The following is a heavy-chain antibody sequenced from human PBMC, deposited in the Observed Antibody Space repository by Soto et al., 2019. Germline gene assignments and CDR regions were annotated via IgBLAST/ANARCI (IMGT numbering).Heavy chain of an antibody. J-gene: IGHJ6*02. Sequence: QLQLQESGPGLVKPSETLSLTCTVSGGSISSSSYYWGWIRQPPGKGLEWIGSIYYSGSTYYNPSLKSRVTISVDTSKNQFSLKLSSVTAADTAVYYCARQNREQHRGYGMDVWGQGTTVTVSS. D-gene: IGHD6-13*01. CDR2: IYYSGST. V-gene: IGHV4-39*01. CDR1: GGSISSSSYY. CDR3: ARQNREQHRGYGMDV.